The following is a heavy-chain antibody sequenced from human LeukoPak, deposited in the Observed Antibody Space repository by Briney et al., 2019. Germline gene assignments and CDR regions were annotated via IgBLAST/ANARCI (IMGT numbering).Heavy chain of an antibody. Sequence: GGSLRLSCAASGFTFSSYAMIWVRQAPGKGLQWVSSISGTSGRTEYADSVKGRFTISRDNSKNMVYLQMNSLRAEDTAVYYCAKGRSGTTAARVYDYWGQGTLVTVSS. CDR2: ISGTSGRT. CDR3: AKGRSGTTAARVYDY. D-gene: IGHD6-6*01. V-gene: IGHV3-23*01. CDR1: GFTFSSYA. J-gene: IGHJ4*02.